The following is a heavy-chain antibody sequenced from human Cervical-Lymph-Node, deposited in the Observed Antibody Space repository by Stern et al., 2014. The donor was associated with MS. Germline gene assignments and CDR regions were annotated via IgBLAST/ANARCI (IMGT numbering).Heavy chain of an antibody. CDR3: ARETGPGYFDY. CDR1: GYTFTSYY. Sequence: VQLVQSGAEVKKPGASVKVSCKASGYTFTSYYMHWVRPAPGQGLEWMGIINPSGGSTNYAQKFQGRVTITADESTSTAYMELSSLRSEDTAVYYCARETGPGYFDYWGQGTLVTVSS. CDR2: INPSGGST. J-gene: IGHJ4*02. D-gene: IGHD3-10*01. V-gene: IGHV1-46*01.